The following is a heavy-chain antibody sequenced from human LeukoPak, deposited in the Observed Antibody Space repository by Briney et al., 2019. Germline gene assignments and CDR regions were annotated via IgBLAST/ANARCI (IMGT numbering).Heavy chain of an antibody. J-gene: IGHJ4*02. CDR2: INWNGGST. Sequence: GGSLRLSCAASGFSFDDYGMNWARQAPGKGLEWVSGINWNGGSTGYADSVKGRFTISRDNAKNSLYLQMNSLRAEDTALYYCAGGITMMVDRGQGTLVTVSS. CDR1: GFSFDDYG. D-gene: IGHD3-22*01. CDR3: AGGITMMVD. V-gene: IGHV3-20*04.